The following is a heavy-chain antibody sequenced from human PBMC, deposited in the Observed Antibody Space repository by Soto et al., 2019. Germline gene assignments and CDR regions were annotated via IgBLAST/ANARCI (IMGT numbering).Heavy chain of an antibody. CDR3: ARGRLRSPGNWFDP. Sequence: PSETLSLTCAVYGGSFSGYYWSWIRQPPGKGLEWIGEINHSGSTNHNPSLKSRVTISVDTSKNQFSLKLSSVTAADTAVYYCARGRLRSPGNWFDPWGQGTLVTVSS. D-gene: IGHD3-3*01. J-gene: IGHJ5*02. V-gene: IGHV4-34*01. CDR2: INHSGST. CDR1: GGSFSGYY.